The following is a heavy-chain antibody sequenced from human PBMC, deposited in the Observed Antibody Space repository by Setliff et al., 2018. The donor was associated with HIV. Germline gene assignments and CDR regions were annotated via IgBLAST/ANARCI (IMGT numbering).Heavy chain of an antibody. CDR3: ARAQTSVSGSYYQYLQH. J-gene: IGHJ1*01. D-gene: IGHD3-10*01. CDR2: LSGSGGST. V-gene: IGHV3-23*01. Sequence: GESLRLSCAASELTFSNYAMTWVRQASGKGLEWVSSLSGSGGSTYYADSVKGRFTISRDNSKNTLYLRMNSLRAEDTAVYYCARAQTSVSGSYYQYLQHWGQGTLVTVSS. CDR1: ELTFSNYA.